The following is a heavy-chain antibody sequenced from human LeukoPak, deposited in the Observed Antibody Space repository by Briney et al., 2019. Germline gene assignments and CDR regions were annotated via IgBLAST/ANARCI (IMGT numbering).Heavy chain of an antibody. CDR2: DYCGGNT. J-gene: IGHJ4*02. D-gene: IGHD3-10*01. CDR1: GGSVTSVSHC. CDR3: ARDHYGSLDY. V-gene: IGHV4-61*01. Sequence: SETLSLTCTVSGGSVTSVSHCWGWIRQPPGKGLEWIGYDYCGGNTNYNPSLKSRVTISVDTSKNQFSLKLSSVTAADTAVYYCARDHYGSLDYWGQGTLATVSS.